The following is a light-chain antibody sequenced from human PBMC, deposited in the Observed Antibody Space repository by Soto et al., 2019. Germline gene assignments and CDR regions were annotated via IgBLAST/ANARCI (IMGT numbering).Light chain of an antibody. Sequence: QSVLTQPASVSGSPGQSITISCTGTSSDVGGYNYVSWYQQHPGKAPKLMIYDVSNRPSGVSNRFSGSNSGNTASLTISGLQAEDEADYYCSSYTSSSTLVFGGGTKLTAL. J-gene: IGLJ2*01. V-gene: IGLV2-14*01. CDR2: DVS. CDR1: SSDVGGYNY. CDR3: SSYTSSSTLV.